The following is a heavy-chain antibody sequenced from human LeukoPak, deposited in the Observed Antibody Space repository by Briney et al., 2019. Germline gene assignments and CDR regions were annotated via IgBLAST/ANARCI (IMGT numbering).Heavy chain of an antibody. J-gene: IGHJ4*02. CDR1: GFTFSSYA. CDR3: AKIRYYDSSGYYKG. CDR2: ISGSGGGT. Sequence: PGGSLRLSCAASGFTFSSYAMSWVRQAPGKGLEWVSAISGSGGGTYYADSVKGRFTISRDNSKNTLYLQMNSLRAEDTAVYYCAKIRYYDSSGYYKGWGQGTLVTVSS. V-gene: IGHV3-23*01. D-gene: IGHD3-22*01.